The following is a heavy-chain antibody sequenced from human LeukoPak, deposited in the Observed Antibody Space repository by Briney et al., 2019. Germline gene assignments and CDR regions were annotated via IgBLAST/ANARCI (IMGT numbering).Heavy chain of an antibody. CDR2: ISSSSSYI. CDR3: ARGPTHYYYYGMDV. V-gene: IGHV3-21*01. Sequence: KPGGSLRLSCAASGFTFSSYSMNWVRQAPGKGLEWVSSISSSSSYIYYADSVKGRFTISRDDVKNSLYLQMNSLRAEDTAVYYCARGPTHYYYYGMDVWGQGTTVTVSS. J-gene: IGHJ6*02. CDR1: GFTFSSYS.